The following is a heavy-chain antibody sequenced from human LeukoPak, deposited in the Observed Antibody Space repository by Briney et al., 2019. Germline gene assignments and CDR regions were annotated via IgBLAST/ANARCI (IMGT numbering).Heavy chain of an antibody. CDR1: GGSFSGYY. CDR2: INHSGST. J-gene: IGHJ4*02. V-gene: IGHV4-34*01. D-gene: IGHD3-3*01. Sequence: SETLSLTCTVYGGSFSGYYWSWIRQPPGKGLEWIGEINHSGSTNYNPSLKSRVTISVDTSKNQFSLKLSSVTAADTAVYYCARARTRITIFGVVTYYFDYWGQGTLVTVSS. CDR3: ARARTRITIFGVVTYYFDY.